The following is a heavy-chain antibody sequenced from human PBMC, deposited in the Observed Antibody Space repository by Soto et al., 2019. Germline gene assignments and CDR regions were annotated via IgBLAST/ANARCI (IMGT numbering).Heavy chain of an antibody. V-gene: IGHV4-34*01. CDR1: GGSFSGYY. CDR3: ARLRGRKKTVAYFDY. J-gene: IGHJ4*02. D-gene: IGHD4-17*01. Sequence: QVQLQQWGAGLLKPSETLSLTCAVYGGSFSGYYWSWIRQPPGKGLEWIGEINHSGSTNYNPSLKSLVTISVDTSKNQFSLKLSSVTAADTAVYYCARLRGRKKTVAYFDYWVQGTLVTVSS. CDR2: INHSGST.